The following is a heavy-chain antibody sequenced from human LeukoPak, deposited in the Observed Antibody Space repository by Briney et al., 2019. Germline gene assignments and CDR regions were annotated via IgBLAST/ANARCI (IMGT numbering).Heavy chain of an antibody. Sequence: PGGSLRLSCAASGFTFSSYEMSWVRQAPGKGLEGVSYISSSGSTIYYADSVKGRFTISRDNAKNSLYLQMNSLRAEDTAVYYCARAYLGYCSGGSCYNYWGQGTLVTVSS. V-gene: IGHV3-48*03. D-gene: IGHD2-15*01. J-gene: IGHJ4*02. CDR3: ARAYLGYCSGGSCYNY. CDR2: ISSSGSTI. CDR1: GFTFSSYE.